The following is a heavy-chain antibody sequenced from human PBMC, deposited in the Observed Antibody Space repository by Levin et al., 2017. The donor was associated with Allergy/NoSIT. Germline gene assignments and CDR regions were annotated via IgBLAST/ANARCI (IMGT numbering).Heavy chain of an antibody. Sequence: SQTLSLPCTVSGGSIRSSYWSWIRQPPGKGLEWIGYIYYTGTTNYNPSLKSRVTISVDTSKNQFSLKLSSVTAADTAVYYCARVGINWGRLYYFDYWGQGTLVTVSS. CDR1: GGSIRSSY. CDR3: ARVGINWGRLYYFDY. J-gene: IGHJ4*02. CDR2: IYYTGTT. D-gene: IGHD7-27*01. V-gene: IGHV4-59*01.